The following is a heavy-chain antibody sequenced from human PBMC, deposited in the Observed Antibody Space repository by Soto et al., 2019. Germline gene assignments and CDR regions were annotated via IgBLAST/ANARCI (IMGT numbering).Heavy chain of an antibody. CDR2: ISSSSSYI. J-gene: IGHJ4*02. V-gene: IGHV3-21*01. D-gene: IGHD4-17*01. CDR1: GFTFSSYS. CDR3: AREGNGVTTVTTASDY. Sequence: EVQLVESGGGLVKPGGSLRLSCAASGFTFSSYSMNWVRQAPGKGLEWVSSISSSSSYIYYADSVKGRFTISRDNAKNSLYLQMNSLRAEDTAVYYCAREGNGVTTVTTASDYWCQGTLVTVSS.